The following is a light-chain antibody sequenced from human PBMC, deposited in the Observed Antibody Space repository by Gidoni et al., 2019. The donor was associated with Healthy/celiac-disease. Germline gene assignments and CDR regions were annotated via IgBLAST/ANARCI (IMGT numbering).Light chain of an antibody. CDR3: QQYYSTPRT. V-gene: IGKV4-1*01. CDR1: QSVFYSSNNKNS. CDR2: WAS. Sequence: DIVMTQSPDSLAVSLGERATINCKSSQSVFYSSNNKNSLAWYQQKPGQPPKLLIYWASTRESVVPDRFSGSGSGTDFTLTISSLQAEDVAVYYCQQYYSTPRTFGQGTRLEIK. J-gene: IGKJ5*01.